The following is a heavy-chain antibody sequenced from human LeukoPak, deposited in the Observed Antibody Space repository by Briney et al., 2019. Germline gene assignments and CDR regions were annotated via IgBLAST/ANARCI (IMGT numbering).Heavy chain of an antibody. Sequence: GGSLRLSCSASGFTFSRYPMHWVRQAPGKGLEYVSAISGNGGSTYYADSVKGRFTISRDNSKNTLYLQMSSLRTEETAIYYCVKAQYDFWSGLDYWGQGTLVTVSS. CDR1: GFTFSRYP. CDR2: ISGNGGST. J-gene: IGHJ4*02. D-gene: IGHD3-3*01. CDR3: VKAQYDFWSGLDY. V-gene: IGHV3-64D*09.